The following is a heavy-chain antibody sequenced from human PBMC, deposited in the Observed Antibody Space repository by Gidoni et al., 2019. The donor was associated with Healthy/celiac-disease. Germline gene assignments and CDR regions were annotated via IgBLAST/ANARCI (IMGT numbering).Heavy chain of an antibody. V-gene: IGHV1-46*01. D-gene: IGHD1-26*01. Sequence: QVQLVQSGAEVKKPGASVKGSCKASGYTFTSYYMHWVRQAPGQGLEWMGIINPSGGSTSYAQKFQGIVTMTRDTSTSTVYMELSSLSSEDTAVYYCARDSFASKWELHNNWFDPWGQGTLVTVSS. J-gene: IGHJ5*02. CDR3: ARDSFASKWELHNNWFDP. CDR1: GYTFTSYY. CDR2: INPSGGST.